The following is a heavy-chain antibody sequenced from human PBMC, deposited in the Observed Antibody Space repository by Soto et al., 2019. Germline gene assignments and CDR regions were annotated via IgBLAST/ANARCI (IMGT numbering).Heavy chain of an antibody. J-gene: IGHJ6*02. V-gene: IGHV1-18*04. CDR1: GYKFTTYG. D-gene: IGHD7-27*01. CDR3: ARGLGTNGLDV. CDR2: ISTYNGNT. Sequence: QVQLMQSGAEVKKPAASVKVSCKASGYKFTTYGITWVRQAPGQGLEWLGGISTYNGNTDYAQNLQDRVTMTTETSTSTAYLQVRSLTSADTAVYFCARGLGTNGLDVWGQGTTVTVSS.